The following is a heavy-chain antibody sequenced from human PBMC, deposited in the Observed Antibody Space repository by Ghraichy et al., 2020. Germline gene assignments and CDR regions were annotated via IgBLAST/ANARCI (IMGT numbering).Heavy chain of an antibody. Sequence: GGSLRLSCAASGFTFSSYAMSWVRQAPGKGLEWVSAISGSGGSTYYADSVKGRFTISRDNSKNTLYLQMNSLRAEDTAVYYCASSGRITIFFSETYYYYGMDVWGQGTTVTVSS. D-gene: IGHD3-9*01. V-gene: IGHV3-23*01. J-gene: IGHJ6*02. CDR2: ISGSGGST. CDR1: GFTFSSYA. CDR3: ASSGRITIFFSETYYYYGMDV.